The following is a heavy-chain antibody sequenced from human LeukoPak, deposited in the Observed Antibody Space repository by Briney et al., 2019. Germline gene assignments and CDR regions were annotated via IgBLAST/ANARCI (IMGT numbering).Heavy chain of an antibody. V-gene: IGHV1-69*04. Sequence: SVKVSCKASGGTLSSYAISWVRQAPGQGLEWMGRIIPILGIANYAQKFQGRVAITADKSTSTAYMELSSLRSEDTAVYYCARRSLGYCSSTSCYTLGYYYYYMDVWGKGTTVTVSS. CDR2: IIPILGIA. D-gene: IGHD2-2*02. CDR3: ARRSLGYCSSTSCYTLGYYYYYMDV. J-gene: IGHJ6*03. CDR1: GGTLSSYA.